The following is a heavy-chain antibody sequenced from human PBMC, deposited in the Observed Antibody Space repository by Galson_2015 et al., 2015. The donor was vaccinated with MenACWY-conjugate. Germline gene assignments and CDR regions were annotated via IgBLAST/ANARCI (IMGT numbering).Heavy chain of an antibody. Sequence: SLRLSCAGSASTFSNAYMSWVRQAPGKGLEWVGRIKSQKDGGKTDYAAPVKGRFTISRDDSKNTLYLQMNSLKIEDTAVYYCTTHKPDSWGGLLFHFYMDVWGQGTLVTVSS. CDR2: IKSQKDGGKT. CDR3: TTHKPDSWGGLLFHFYMDV. J-gene: IGHJ4*02. CDR1: ASTFSNAY. D-gene: IGHD2-21*01. V-gene: IGHV3-15*01.